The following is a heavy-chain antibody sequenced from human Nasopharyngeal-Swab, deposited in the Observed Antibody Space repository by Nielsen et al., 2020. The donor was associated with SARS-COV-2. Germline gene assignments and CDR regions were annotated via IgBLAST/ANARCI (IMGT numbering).Heavy chain of an antibody. V-gene: IGHV3-7*03. CDR3: ATDPSTSWYGSPLDH. D-gene: IGHD6-6*01. CDR1: GFSFSSYW. Sequence: GGSLRLSCATSGFSFSSYWMTWVRQAPGKGLEWVANIRQDGSKKFYLDSVSGRFTISRDNAENSLYLQMNSLRADDTAVYYCATDPSTSWYGSPLDHWGQGTLVTVSS. CDR2: IRQDGSKK. J-gene: IGHJ4*02.